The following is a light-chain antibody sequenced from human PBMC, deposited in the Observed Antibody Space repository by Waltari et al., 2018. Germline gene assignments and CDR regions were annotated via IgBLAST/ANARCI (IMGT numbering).Light chain of an antibody. CDR1: SSNIGAGYD. J-gene: IGLJ2*01. Sequence: QSVLTQPPSVSGAPGQRLTISCTGSSSNIGAGYDVHWYQQLPGTAPKLLIYGNSNRPSGVPDRFSGSKSGTSASLAITGLQAEDEADYYCQSYDSSLSGVVFGGGTKLTVL. V-gene: IGLV1-40*01. CDR2: GNS. CDR3: QSYDSSLSGVV.